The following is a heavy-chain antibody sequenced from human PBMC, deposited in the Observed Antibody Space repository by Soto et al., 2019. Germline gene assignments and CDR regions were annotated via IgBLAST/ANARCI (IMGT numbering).Heavy chain of an antibody. Sequence: ASVKVSCKASGYTFTGYYMHWVRQAPGQGREWMGWINPNSGGTNYAQKLQGRVTMTRDTSISTAYMELSRLRSDDTAVYYCAREPSRYSSGWWSMDVWGQGXTVTVCS. J-gene: IGHJ6*02. V-gene: IGHV1-2*02. CDR2: INPNSGGT. D-gene: IGHD6-19*01. CDR1: GYTFTGYY. CDR3: AREPSRYSSGWWSMDV.